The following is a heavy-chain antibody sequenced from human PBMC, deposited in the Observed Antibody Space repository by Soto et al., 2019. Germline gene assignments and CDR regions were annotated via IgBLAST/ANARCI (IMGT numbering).Heavy chain of an antibody. CDR3: ARASYYYYYGMDV. CDR1: GGSISSYY. Sequence: SSETLSLTCTVSGGSISSYYWSWIRQPLGKGLEWIGYIYYRGNTNYNPSLKSRVTISVDTSKNQFSLKLSSVTAADTAVYYCARASYYYYYGMDVWGQGTTVTVSS. CDR2: IYYRGNT. J-gene: IGHJ6*02. V-gene: IGHV4-59*01.